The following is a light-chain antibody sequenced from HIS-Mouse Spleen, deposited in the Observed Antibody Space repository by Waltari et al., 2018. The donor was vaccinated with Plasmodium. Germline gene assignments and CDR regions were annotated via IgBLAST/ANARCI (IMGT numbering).Light chain of an antibody. Sequence: SYELTQPPSVSVSPGQTASITCSGDKLGDNYACWYHQKPGQSPLMVIYQDSKRPSGIPERFSGSNSGNTATLTISGTQAMDEADYYCQAWDSSTVVFGGGTKLTVL. J-gene: IGLJ2*01. CDR1: KLGDNY. CDR3: QAWDSSTVV. V-gene: IGLV3-1*01. CDR2: QDS.